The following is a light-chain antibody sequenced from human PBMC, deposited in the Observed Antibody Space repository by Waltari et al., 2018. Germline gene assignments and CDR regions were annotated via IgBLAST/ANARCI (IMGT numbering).Light chain of an antibody. Sequence: QSALTQPASVSGSPGQSITISCTGTSSDVGNYNLFSWYQQHPGKAPQPMVLDGSEPPSGVSKRVPGSKSGNTASLTISGLQAEDEADYYCSSYTRRSYWVFGGGTQLTVL. J-gene: IGLJ3*02. CDR3: SSYTRRSYWV. V-gene: IGLV2-14*02. CDR2: DGS. CDR1: SSDVGNYNL.